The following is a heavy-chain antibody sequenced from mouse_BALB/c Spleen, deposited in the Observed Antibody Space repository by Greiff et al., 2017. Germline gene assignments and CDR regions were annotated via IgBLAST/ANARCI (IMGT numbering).Heavy chain of an antibody. D-gene: IGHD2-2*01. V-gene: IGHV1-82*01. Sequence: QVQLQQSGPELVKPGASVKISCKASGYAFSSSWMNWVKQRPGQGLEWIGRIYPGDGDTNYNGKFKGKATLTADKSSSTAYMQLSSLTSVDSAVYFCARGDGYDWFADWGQGTLVTVSA. CDR2: IYPGDGDT. J-gene: IGHJ3*01. CDR1: GYAFSSSW. CDR3: ARGDGYDWFAD.